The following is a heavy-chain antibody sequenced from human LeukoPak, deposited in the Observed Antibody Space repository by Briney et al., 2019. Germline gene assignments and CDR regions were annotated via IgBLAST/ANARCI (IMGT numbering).Heavy chain of an antibody. Sequence: ASVKVSCKASGYIFTGYYMHWLRQAPGQGLEWMGWIHPNSGDTYYAQKFQDRVTMTWGTSISTAYIEMTWLRSDDTAVYFCARGHLYCSNTNCHSNWFDPWGQGALVTVSS. CDR3: ARGHLYCSNTNCHSNWFDP. D-gene: IGHD2-2*01. J-gene: IGHJ5*02. CDR2: IHPNSGDT. V-gene: IGHV1-2*02. CDR1: GYIFTGYY.